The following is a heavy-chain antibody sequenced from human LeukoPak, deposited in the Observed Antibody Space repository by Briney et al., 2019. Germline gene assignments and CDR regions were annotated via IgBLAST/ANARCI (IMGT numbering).Heavy chain of an antibody. Sequence: GGSLRLSCAASGFTFSSYGMHWVRQAPGKGLEWVAVIWYDGSNKYYADSVKGRFTISRDNSKNTLYLQMNSLRAEDTAVYYCARDPNNYYDSSGYYDFDYWGQGTLVTVSS. CDR2: IWYDGSNK. D-gene: IGHD3-22*01. V-gene: IGHV3-33*01. CDR1: GFTFSSYG. CDR3: ARDPNNYYDSSGYYDFDY. J-gene: IGHJ4*02.